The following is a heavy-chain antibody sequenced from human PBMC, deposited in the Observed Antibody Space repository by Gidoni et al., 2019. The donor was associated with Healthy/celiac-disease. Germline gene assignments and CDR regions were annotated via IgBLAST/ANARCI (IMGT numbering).Heavy chain of an antibody. J-gene: IGHJ5*02. CDR3: AGVYYGSGSYYNGGINWFDP. D-gene: IGHD3-10*01. CDR2: IYYSGST. V-gene: IGHV4-39*01. Sequence: QLQLQESGPGLVKPSETLSLTCTVSGGSISSSSYSWGWIRQPPGKGLEWIGSIYYSGSTYYNPSLKSRVTISVDTSKNQFSLKLSSVTAADTAVYYCAGVYYGSGSYYNGGINWFDPWGQGTLVTVSS. CDR1: GGSISSSSYS.